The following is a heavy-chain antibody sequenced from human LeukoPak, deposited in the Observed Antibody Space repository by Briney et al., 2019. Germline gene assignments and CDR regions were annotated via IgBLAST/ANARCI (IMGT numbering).Heavy chain of an antibody. CDR2: ISYDGSNK. J-gene: IGHJ4*02. Sequence: GRSLRLSCAASGFTFSSYAMHWVRQAPGKGLEWVAVISYDGSNKYYADSVKGRFTISRDNSKNTLYLQMNSLRAEDTAVYYCARDRMGTGFGVGNFDYWGQGTLVTVSS. D-gene: IGHD3-3*01. CDR1: GFTFSSYA. CDR3: ARDRMGTGFGVGNFDY. V-gene: IGHV3-30-3*01.